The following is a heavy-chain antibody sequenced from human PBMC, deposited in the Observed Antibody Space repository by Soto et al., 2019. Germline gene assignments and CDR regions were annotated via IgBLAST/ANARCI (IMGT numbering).Heavy chain of an antibody. Sequence: GGSLRLSCAASGFTFSSYSMNWVRQAPGKGLEWVSYISSSSGSTYYADSVKGRFTISRDNSKNTLYLQMNSLRAEDTAVYYCASEGGYCSSTSCYFFEYFQHWGQGTLVTVSS. D-gene: IGHD2-2*01. CDR3: ASEGGYCSSTSCYFFEYFQH. CDR2: ISSSSGST. V-gene: IGHV3-23*01. J-gene: IGHJ1*01. CDR1: GFTFSSYS.